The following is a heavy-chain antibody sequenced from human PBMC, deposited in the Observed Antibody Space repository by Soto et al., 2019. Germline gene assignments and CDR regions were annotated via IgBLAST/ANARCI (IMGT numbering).Heavy chain of an antibody. Sequence: EVPLVESGGGLVQPGGSLRLSCAASGFTFSSYAMHWVRQAPGKGLEYVSAISSNGGSTYYANSVKGRFTISRDNSKNTLYLQMGSLRAEDMAVYYCARGACSGGSCYFPYYGMDVWGQGTTVTVSS. CDR2: ISSNGGST. CDR3: ARGACSGGSCYFPYYGMDV. D-gene: IGHD2-15*01. CDR1: GFTFSSYA. J-gene: IGHJ6*02. V-gene: IGHV3-64*01.